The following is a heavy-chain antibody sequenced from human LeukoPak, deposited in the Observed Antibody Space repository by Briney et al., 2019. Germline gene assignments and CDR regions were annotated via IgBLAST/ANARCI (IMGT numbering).Heavy chain of an antibody. CDR3: AREESTYYYDSSGYGGPGY. CDR2: SST. V-gene: IGHV3-74*01. Sequence: SSTSYADSVKGRFTISRDNSKNTLYLQMNSLRAEDTAVYYCAREESTYYYDSSGYGGPGYWGRGTLVTVSS. D-gene: IGHD3-22*01. J-gene: IGHJ4*02.